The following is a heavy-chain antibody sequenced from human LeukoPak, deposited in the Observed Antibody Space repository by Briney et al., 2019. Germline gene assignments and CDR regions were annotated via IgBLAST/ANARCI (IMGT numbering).Heavy chain of an antibody. CDR2: INWNGGSR. V-gene: IGHV3-20*04. Sequence: GGSLRLSCAPSGVILEDYGMHWVREAPGKGREWVSGINWNGGSRGYADSVKGRFTISRDNAKNSLYLQMNSLRAEDTALYYCARWGSGYNLFDYWGQGILVTVSS. CDR1: GVILEDYG. J-gene: IGHJ4*02. CDR3: ARWGSGYNLFDY. D-gene: IGHD3-3*01.